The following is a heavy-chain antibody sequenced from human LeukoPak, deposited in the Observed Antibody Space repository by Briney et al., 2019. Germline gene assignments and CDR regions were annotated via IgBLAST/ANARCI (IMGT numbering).Heavy chain of an antibody. J-gene: IGHJ4*02. CDR1: GFTFSSYA. Sequence: GGSLRLSCAASGFTFSSYAMSWVRQTPGKGLEWVSTISRSGGSTYYADSVKGRFTISRDNSKNTLYLQMNSLRAEDTAVYYCATGPNPDYWGQGTLVTVSS. CDR2: ISRSGGST. V-gene: IGHV3-23*01. CDR3: ATGPNPDY.